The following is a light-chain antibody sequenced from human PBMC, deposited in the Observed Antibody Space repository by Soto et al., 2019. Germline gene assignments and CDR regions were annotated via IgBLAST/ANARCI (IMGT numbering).Light chain of an antibody. CDR3: QQRNSRPLT. J-gene: IGKJ4*01. CDR1: QNVGGY. Sequence: EIVLTQSPATLSLSPGERATLSCRASQNVGGYLAWYQQKPGQAPRLLISDASNRAAGIPARFSGIGSGTDFTLTISSLEPEDFAVYYCQQRNSRPLTFGGGTKVDIK. V-gene: IGKV3-11*01. CDR2: DAS.